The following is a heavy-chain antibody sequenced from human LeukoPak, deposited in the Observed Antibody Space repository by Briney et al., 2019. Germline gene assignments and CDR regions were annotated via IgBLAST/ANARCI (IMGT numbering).Heavy chain of an antibody. D-gene: IGHD5-18*01. CDR1: GGSISSYY. V-gene: IGHV4-59*08. Sequence: SETLSLTCTVSGGSISSYYWSWIRQPPGKGLEWVGYIYYSGSTNCNPSLKSRVTIAVDPSKNQFSLKLSSVTAADTAVYYCARHGYRYGPPGEYFDYWRQGPVVTLSS. CDR3: ARHGYRYGPPGEYFDY. J-gene: IGHJ4*02. CDR2: IYYSGST.